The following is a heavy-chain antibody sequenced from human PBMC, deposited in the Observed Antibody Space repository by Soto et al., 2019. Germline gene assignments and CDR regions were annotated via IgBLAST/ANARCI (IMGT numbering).Heavy chain of an antibody. CDR1: GFTFSSYG. J-gene: IGHJ4*02. CDR2: ISYDGSNK. V-gene: IGHV3-30*18. D-gene: IGHD3-10*01. Sequence: QVQLVESGGGVVQPGRSLRLSCAASGFTFSSYGMHWVRQAPGKGQEWVAVISYDGSNKYYADSVKGRFTISRDNSKNTLYLQMNSLRAEDTAVYYCAKPYYYGSGSPFDYWGQGTLVTVSS. CDR3: AKPYYYGSGSPFDY.